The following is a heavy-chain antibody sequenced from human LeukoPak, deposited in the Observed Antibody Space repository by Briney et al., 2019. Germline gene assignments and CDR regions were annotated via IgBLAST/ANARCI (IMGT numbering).Heavy chain of an antibody. V-gene: IGHV3-7*01. CDR2: IKQDGSEN. J-gene: IGHJ4*02. CDR1: GFTFSNYW. D-gene: IGHD1-26*01. CDR3: ARDRYSGTSTGTSTPSDY. Sequence: PGGSLRLSCAASGFTFSNYWMGWVRQAPGKGLEWVANIKQDGSENYYVDSVKGRFTISRDNARNSLYLQMNSLRAEDTAVYCCARDRYSGTSTGTSTPSDYWGQGTLVTVST.